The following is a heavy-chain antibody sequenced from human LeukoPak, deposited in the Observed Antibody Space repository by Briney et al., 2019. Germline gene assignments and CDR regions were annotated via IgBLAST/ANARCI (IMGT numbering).Heavy chain of an antibody. J-gene: IGHJ4*02. CDR1: GFTFRSYA. CDR3: AREGPERYYYGSRSYGHFDF. Sequence: GGSLRLSCAASGFTFRSYAMHWVRQAPGKGLEWVAAISFDGSNTYYADSVKGRFTISRDNAKNSLYLQMNSLRAEDTAVYYCAREGPERYYYGSRSYGHFDFWGQGTLVTVSS. V-gene: IGHV3-30*04. D-gene: IGHD3-10*01. CDR2: ISFDGSNT.